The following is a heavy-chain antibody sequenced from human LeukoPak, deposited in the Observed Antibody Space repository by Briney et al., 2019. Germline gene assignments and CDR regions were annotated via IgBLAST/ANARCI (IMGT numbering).Heavy chain of an antibody. V-gene: IGHV3-11*04. J-gene: IGHJ4*02. D-gene: IGHD6-13*01. CDR1: GFTFSDYY. CDR3: ARDDRRSARTRYSSSWYGGY. Sequence: GGSLRLSCAASGFTFSDYYMSWIRQAPGKGLEWVSYISRSGSTIYYADSVKGRFTNSRDNAKNSLYLQMNSLRAEDTAVYYCARDDRRSARTRYSSSWYGGYWGQGTLVTVSS. CDR2: ISRSGSTI.